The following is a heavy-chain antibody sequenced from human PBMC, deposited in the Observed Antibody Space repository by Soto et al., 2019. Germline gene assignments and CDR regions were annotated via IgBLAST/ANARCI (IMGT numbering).Heavy chain of an antibody. D-gene: IGHD2-15*01. Sequence: QLQLQESGPGLVTPSETLSILCSVSRASIISSDYYWPWIRQPPGKVLEWIGMVSHTGENYYNPSLKSRVTMSVDTSKNNLSLNVRSLTAADRALYYCARLPEIVGSCSFDFWGQGPMVSVSS. CDR1: RASIISSDYY. CDR3: ARLPEIVGSCSFDF. J-gene: IGHJ4*02. V-gene: IGHV4-39*02. CDR2: VSHTGEN.